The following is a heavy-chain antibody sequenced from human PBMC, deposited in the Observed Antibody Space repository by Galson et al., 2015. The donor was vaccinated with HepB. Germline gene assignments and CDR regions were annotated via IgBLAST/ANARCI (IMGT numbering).Heavy chain of an antibody. V-gene: IGHV3-23*01. J-gene: IGHJ5*02. Sequence: SLRLSCAASGFTFSSYAMSWVRQAPGKGLEWVSAISGSGGSTYYADSVKGRFTTSRDNSKNTLYPQMNSLRAEDTAVYYCAKGREALHWFDPWGQGTLVTVSS. D-gene: IGHD1-26*01. CDR2: ISGSGGST. CDR1: GFTFSSYA. CDR3: AKGREALHWFDP.